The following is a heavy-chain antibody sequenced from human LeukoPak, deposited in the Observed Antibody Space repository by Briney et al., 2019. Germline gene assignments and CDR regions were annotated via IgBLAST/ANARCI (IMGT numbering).Heavy chain of an antibody. Sequence: PSETLSLTCAVYGGSFSGYYWTWIRQPPGKGLEWIGEINHIGSTNYNPSLKSRVTISVDTSRNHFSLKVSSVTAADTAVYYCARASSYYDSSGYYYCFDYWGQGTLVTVSS. CDR2: INHIGST. V-gene: IGHV4-34*01. CDR3: ARASSYYDSSGYYYCFDY. D-gene: IGHD3-22*01. J-gene: IGHJ4*02. CDR1: GGSFSGYY.